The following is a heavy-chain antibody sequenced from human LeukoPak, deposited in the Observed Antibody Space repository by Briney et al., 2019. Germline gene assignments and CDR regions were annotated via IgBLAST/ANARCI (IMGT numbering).Heavy chain of an antibody. J-gene: IGHJ6*03. D-gene: IGHD2/OR15-2a*01. CDR1: GFTFSSHW. CDR3: ARSPFLGSYYMDV. CDR2: IKQDGSEK. V-gene: IGHV3-7*01. Sequence: GGSLRLSCAASGFTFSSHWMSWVRQAPGKGLEWVAIIKQDGSEKYYVDSVKGRFTISRDNAKNSLYLQMNSLSAEDTAVYYCARSPFLGSYYMDVWGKGTTVTVSS.